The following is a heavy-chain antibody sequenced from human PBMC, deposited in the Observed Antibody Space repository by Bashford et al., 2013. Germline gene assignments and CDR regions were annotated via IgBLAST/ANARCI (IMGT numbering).Heavy chain of an antibody. CDR2: IYYSGST. CDR1: GGSISSSSYY. J-gene: IGHJ4*02. V-gene: IGHV4-39*01. D-gene: IGHD3-22*01. Sequence: SETLSLTCTVSGGSISSSSYYWGWIRQPPGKGLEWIGSIYYSGSTYYNPSLKSRVTISVDTSKNQFSLKLSSVTAADTAVYYCARLGLGAYYYDSSGSIDYWGQGTLVTVSS. CDR3: ARLGLGAYYYDSSGSIDY.